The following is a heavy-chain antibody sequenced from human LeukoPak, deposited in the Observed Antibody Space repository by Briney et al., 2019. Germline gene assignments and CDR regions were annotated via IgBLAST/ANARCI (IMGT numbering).Heavy chain of an antibody. Sequence: GASVKVSCKVSGYTLTQSSMHRVRQARGKGLEWMGGFDPEDGETIYAQKFQGRVTRTEDTSTDTAYMELSSLRYEDTAVYYCATSIGSYSPFDYWGQGTLVTVSS. CDR3: ATSIGSYSPFDY. D-gene: IGHD1-26*01. J-gene: IGHJ4*02. CDR2: FDPEDGET. CDR1: GYTLTQSS. V-gene: IGHV1-24*01.